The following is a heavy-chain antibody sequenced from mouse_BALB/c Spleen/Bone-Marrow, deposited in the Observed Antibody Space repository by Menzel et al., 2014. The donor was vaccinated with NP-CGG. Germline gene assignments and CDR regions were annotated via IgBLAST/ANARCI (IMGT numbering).Heavy chain of an antibody. CDR2: INPYNGAT. J-gene: IGHJ3*01. Sequence: EVQLQQSGPELVKPGASVKISCKASGYSFTAYYIHWVKQSHVKSLEWIGRINPYNGATSHNQNFKDKASLTVDKSSSTAYMELHSLTSEDSAVYYCARKGNYGWFAYWGQGTLVTVSA. CDR3: ARKGNYGWFAY. CDR1: GYSFTAYY. V-gene: IGHV1-26*01. D-gene: IGHD2-1*01.